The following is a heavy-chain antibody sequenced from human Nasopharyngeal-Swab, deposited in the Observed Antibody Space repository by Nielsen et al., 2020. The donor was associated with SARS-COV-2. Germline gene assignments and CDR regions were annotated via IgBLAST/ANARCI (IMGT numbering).Heavy chain of an antibody. J-gene: IGHJ3*02. CDR1: GLTFTNSW. Sequence: ESLRLSCAASGLTFTNSWMSWVRQAPGKGLEWVANIKQDGSDKYYVDSVKGRFTISRDNAKNSLELQMNSRRVEDTAVYYCGRGGKLGALDIWGQGTMVTVSS. CDR3: GRGGKLGALDI. CDR2: IKQDGSDK. V-gene: IGHV3-7*01. D-gene: IGHD3-16*01.